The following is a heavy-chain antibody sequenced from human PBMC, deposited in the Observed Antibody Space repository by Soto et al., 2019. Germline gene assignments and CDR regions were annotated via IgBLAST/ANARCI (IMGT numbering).Heavy chain of an antibody. D-gene: IGHD3-10*01. CDR3: ARTLGSSGFDY. V-gene: IGHV1-18*01. Sequence: QVQLVQSGPEVKKPGASVKVSCKASGYSFTPYGIAWVLQAPGQGLEWMGWISTHNGNTKYEQKVQDRVTMTTDTSTTTAYMELRSLRSDDTAMYYCARTLGSSGFDYWGQGTLVAVSS. J-gene: IGHJ4*02. CDR2: ISTHNGNT. CDR1: GYSFTPYG.